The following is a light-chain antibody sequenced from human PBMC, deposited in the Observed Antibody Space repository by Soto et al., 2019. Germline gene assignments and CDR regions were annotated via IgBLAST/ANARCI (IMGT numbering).Light chain of an antibody. V-gene: IGKV1-33*01. Sequence: DIQMTQSPSSLSASAGDRVTITCQASQNISSSLNWYQHKPGKAPKLLIYDASNLQAGVPSRFSGSGSGTEFTFTINSLQPDDIATYYCQQANSFPLTFGGGTKVDIK. CDR1: QNISSS. CDR3: QQANSFPLT. J-gene: IGKJ4*01. CDR2: DAS.